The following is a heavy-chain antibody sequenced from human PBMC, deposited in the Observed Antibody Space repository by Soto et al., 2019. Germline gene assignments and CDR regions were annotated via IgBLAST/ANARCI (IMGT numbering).Heavy chain of an antibody. J-gene: IGHJ4*02. V-gene: IGHV3-23*01. D-gene: IGHD2-2*01. CDR2: ISGSGGST. CDR1: GFTFSSYA. CDR3: AKDIVVVPADPTGGYFDY. Sequence: WGSLRLSCAASGFTFSSYAMSWVRQAPGKGLEWVSAISGSGGSTYYADSVKGRFTISRDNSKNTLYLQMNSLRAEDTAVYYCAKDIVVVPADPTGGYFDYWGQGTLVTVSS.